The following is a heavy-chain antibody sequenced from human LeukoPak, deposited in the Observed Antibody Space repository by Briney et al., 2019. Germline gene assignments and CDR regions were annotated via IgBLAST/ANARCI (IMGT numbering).Heavy chain of an antibody. Sequence: SETLSLTCSVSGYSISSGDYCGWIRQPPGRGLQWIGSVYHSGNTYYNPSLKSRITISVDTSKNHFSLILSSVTAADTAVYDCARRSTTIFGVVTFDSWGQGTLVTVSS. CDR2: VYHSGNT. CDR3: ARRSTTIFGVVTFDS. J-gene: IGHJ4*02. V-gene: IGHV4-38-2*01. D-gene: IGHD3-3*01. CDR1: GYSISSGDY.